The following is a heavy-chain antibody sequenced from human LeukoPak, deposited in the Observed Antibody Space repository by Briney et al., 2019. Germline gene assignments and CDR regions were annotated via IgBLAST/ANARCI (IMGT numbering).Heavy chain of an antibody. CDR1: GGSFNGFY. CDR3: AKNGQTGFSFDP. D-gene: IGHD3-9*01. Sequence: PSETLSLTCAVYGGSFNGFYWSWIRQSPGKGLEWIGEGDERGGTKYNPSLRGRVTISADTSKNQFTLRVYSVTAADTAVYHCAKNGQTGFSFDPWGQGTLVTVSS. CDR2: GDERGGT. J-gene: IGHJ5*02. V-gene: IGHV4-34*01.